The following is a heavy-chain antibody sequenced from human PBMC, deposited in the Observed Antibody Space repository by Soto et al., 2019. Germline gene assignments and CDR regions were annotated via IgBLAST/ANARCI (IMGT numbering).Heavy chain of an antibody. CDR2: VGTAGDT. V-gene: IGHV3-13*01. CDR3: ARGQEVGAHFFDS. D-gene: IGHD2-15*01. J-gene: IGHJ4*02. Sequence: GGSLTLSCDASAFTFSGFDMHWLRQPTGKGLEWVSTVGTAGDTYYAVSVKGRFTISRDTAKNSLSLQMNSRRAGDTAVYFCARGQEVGAHFFDSWGRGT. CDR1: AFTFSGFD.